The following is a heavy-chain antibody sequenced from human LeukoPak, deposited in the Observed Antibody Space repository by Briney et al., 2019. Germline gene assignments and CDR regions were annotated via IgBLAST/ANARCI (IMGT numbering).Heavy chain of an antibody. CDR2: VDNSGYTT. V-gene: IGHV3-23*01. D-gene: IGHD6-19*01. CDR3: ARDNSDTVKGECSGACYWWFDP. J-gene: IGHJ5*02. CDR1: GFTFSTYA. Sequence: GGSLRLSCAASGFTFSTYAMNWVRQAPGKGLEWVSAVDNSGYTTYYADSVNGRFTISRDNSKNTLYLQMNSLRAEDTALYYCARDNSDTVKGECSGACYWWFDPWGQGTLVTVSS.